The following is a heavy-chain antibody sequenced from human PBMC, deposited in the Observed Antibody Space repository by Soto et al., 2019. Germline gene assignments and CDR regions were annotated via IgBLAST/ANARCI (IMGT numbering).Heavy chain of an antibody. CDR3: AILYCSSTSCLGDHYYYYGMDV. D-gene: IGHD2-2*01. CDR1: EYTFTSYA. Sequence: GASVKVSCKASEYTFTSYAMHWVRQAPGQRLEWMGWINAGNGNTKYSQKFQGRVTITRDTSASTAYMELSSLRSEDTAVYYCAILYCSSTSCLGDHYYYYGMDVWGQGTTVTV. CDR2: INAGNGNT. V-gene: IGHV1-3*01. J-gene: IGHJ6*02.